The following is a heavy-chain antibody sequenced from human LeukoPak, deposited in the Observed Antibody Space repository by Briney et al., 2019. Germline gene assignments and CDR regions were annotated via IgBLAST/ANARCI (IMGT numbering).Heavy chain of an antibody. V-gene: IGHV3-30*03. J-gene: IGHJ6*02. Sequence: GGSLRLSCAASGFTFSSYGMHWVRQALGKGLEWVAVISYDGSNKYYADSVKGRFTISRDNSKNTQYLQMNSVRAEDTTVYYCAREGSYYYYGMDIWGQGTTVTVSS. CDR2: ISYDGSNK. CDR3: AREGSYYYYGMDI. CDR1: GFTFSSYG.